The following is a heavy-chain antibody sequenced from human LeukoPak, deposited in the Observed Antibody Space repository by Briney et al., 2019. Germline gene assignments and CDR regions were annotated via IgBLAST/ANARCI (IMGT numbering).Heavy chain of an antibody. CDR2: ISSSGSTI. Sequence: GGSLRLSCAASGFTFSSYSMNWVRQAPGKGLEWVSYISSSGSTIYYADSVKGRFTISRDNAKNSLYLQMNSLRAEDTAVYYCARFSPKGYHLDYWGQGTLVTVSS. CDR1: GFTFSSYS. V-gene: IGHV3-48*04. D-gene: IGHD5-18*01. J-gene: IGHJ4*02. CDR3: ARFSPKGYHLDY.